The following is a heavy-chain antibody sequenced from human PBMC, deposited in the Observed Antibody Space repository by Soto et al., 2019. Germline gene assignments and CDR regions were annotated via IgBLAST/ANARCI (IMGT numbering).Heavy chain of an antibody. V-gene: IGHV1-18*01. D-gene: IGHD6-13*01. Sequence: GASVKVSCKASGYTFTSYGISWVRQAPGQGLEWMGWISAYNGNTNYAQKLQGRVTMTTDTSTSTAYLELRSLRSDDTAVYFFALVTLSSSWHFWSPPDYYYYGMDVWGQGTTVTVS. CDR1: GYTFTSYG. CDR2: ISAYNGNT. J-gene: IGHJ6*02. CDR3: ALVTLSSSWHFWSPPDYYYYGMDV.